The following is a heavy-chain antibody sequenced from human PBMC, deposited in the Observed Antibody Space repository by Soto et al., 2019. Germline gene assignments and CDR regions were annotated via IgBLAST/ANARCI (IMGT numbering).Heavy chain of an antibody. D-gene: IGHD1-26*01. V-gene: IGHV1-18*01. Sequence: QVQLVQSGAEVKKPGASVKVSCKTSGYIFPSYGISWVRQAPGQGLEWMGWISVYNGYANYSQKFQGRVTMTTDRSTSQAYMELRSLTSDDTAVFYCARDESGNYSGYWCPGTLVSVSS. J-gene: IGHJ4*02. CDR3: ARDESGNYSGY. CDR2: ISVYNGYA. CDR1: GYIFPSYG.